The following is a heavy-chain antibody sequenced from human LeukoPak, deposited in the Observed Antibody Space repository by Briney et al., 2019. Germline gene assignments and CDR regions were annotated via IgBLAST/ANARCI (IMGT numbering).Heavy chain of an antibody. Sequence: PGGSLRLSCAASGFTFSSYWMSWVRQAPGKGLEWVANIKQDGSEKYYVDSVKGRFTISRGNAKNSLYLQMNSLRAEDTAVYYCARVGHKYHYGSGGYYFDYWRQGPLLSVST. J-gene: IGHJ4*02. CDR2: IKQDGSEK. CDR1: GFTFSSYW. CDR3: ARVGHKYHYGSGGYYFDY. V-gene: IGHV3-7*03. D-gene: IGHD3-10*01.